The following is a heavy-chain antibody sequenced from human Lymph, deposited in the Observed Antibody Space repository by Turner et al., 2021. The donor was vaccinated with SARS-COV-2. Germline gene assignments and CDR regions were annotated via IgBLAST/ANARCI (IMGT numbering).Heavy chain of an antibody. Sequence: QVQLQASGPRLVKPLETLSLTCTVSGGSMNINYWSWIRQPPGKRLEWIGYIYYRGSTNYNPSLKSRVTISVDTSKNQFSLKLTSVTAADTAIYYCARETVNNWVDPWGQGILVTVSS. CDR1: GGSMNINY. CDR2: IYYRGST. J-gene: IGHJ5*02. V-gene: IGHV4-59*01. CDR3: ARETVNNWVDP. D-gene: IGHD2-21*02.